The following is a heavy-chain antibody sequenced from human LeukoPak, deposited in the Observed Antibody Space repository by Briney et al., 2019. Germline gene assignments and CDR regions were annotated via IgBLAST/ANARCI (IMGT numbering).Heavy chain of an antibody. CDR3: ARGKDVYYDFWSGYYYYYYGMDV. D-gene: IGHD3-3*01. CDR2: TNPNSGNT. CDR1: GYTFTSYD. V-gene: IGHV1-8*01. Sequence: ASVKVSCKASGYTFTSYDINWVRQATGQGLEWMGWTNPNSGNTGYAQKFQGRVTMTRNTSISTAYMELSSLRSEDTAVYYCARGKDVYYDFWSGYYYYYYGMDVWGQGTTVTVSS. J-gene: IGHJ6*02.